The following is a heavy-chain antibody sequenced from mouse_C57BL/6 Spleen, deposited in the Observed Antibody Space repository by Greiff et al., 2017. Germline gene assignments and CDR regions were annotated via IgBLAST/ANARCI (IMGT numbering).Heavy chain of an antibody. J-gene: IGHJ4*01. CDR2: IDPSDSYT. Sequence: VQLQQPGAELVKPGASVKLSCKASGYTFTSYWMQWVKQRPGQGLEWIGEIDPSDSYTNYNQKFKGKATLTVDTSSSTAYMQLSSLTSEDSAVYYCARSDGYYIYAMDYWGQGTSVTVSS. D-gene: IGHD2-3*01. CDR1: GYTFTSYW. CDR3: ARSDGYYIYAMDY. V-gene: IGHV1-50*01.